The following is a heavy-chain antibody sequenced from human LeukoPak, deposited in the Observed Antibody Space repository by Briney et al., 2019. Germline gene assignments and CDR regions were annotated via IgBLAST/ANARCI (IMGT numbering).Heavy chain of an antibody. CDR3: ARGKRVRGVITLYYYYYMDV. J-gene: IGHJ6*03. CDR1: GGSISSSSYY. D-gene: IGHD3-10*01. CDR2: IYYSGST. Sequence: SETLSLTCTVSGGSISSSSYYWGWIRQPPGKGLEWIGSIYYSGSTNYNPSLKSRVTISVDTSKNQFSLKLSSVTAADTAVYYCARGKRVRGVITLYYYYYMDVWGKGTTVTISS. V-gene: IGHV4-39*07.